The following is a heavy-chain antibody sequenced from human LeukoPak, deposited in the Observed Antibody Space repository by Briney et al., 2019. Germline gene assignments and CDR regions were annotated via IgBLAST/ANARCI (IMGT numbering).Heavy chain of an antibody. D-gene: IGHD1-26*01. CDR3: ARQISGSFDS. J-gene: IGHJ5*01. CDR2: ISSSSYI. Sequence: PGGSLRLSCVVSGIPFSDYYMNWIRQAPGKGLEWVSSISSSSYIYYGDSLEGRFTISRDNAENSLYMQMNSLRDEDTAVYYCARQISGSFDSWGQGALVTVSS. CDR1: GIPFSDYY. V-gene: IGHV3-69-1*01.